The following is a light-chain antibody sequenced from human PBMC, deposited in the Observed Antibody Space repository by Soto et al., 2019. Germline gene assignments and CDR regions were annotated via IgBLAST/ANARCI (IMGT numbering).Light chain of an antibody. CDR2: AAS. V-gene: IGKV3-20*01. CDR1: QSVSSSS. CDR3: QKYGSSPPFT. Sequence: EIVLTQSPGTLSLSPGERATLSCRASQSVSSSSLAWYQQKPGQAPRLLIYAASSRATGIPDRFSGSGSGTDFTLTISRLEPEDFAVYYCQKYGSSPPFTFGPGTKVDVK. J-gene: IGKJ3*01.